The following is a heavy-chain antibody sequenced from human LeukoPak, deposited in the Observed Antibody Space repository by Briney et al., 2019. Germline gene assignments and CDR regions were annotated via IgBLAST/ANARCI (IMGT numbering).Heavy chain of an antibody. CDR2: INHSGST. J-gene: IGHJ6*03. CDR1: GGSFSGYY. CDR3: ARLGFHGSGSLRYYYYYMDV. V-gene: IGHV4-34*01. Sequence: SETLSLTCAVYGGSFSGYYWSWIRQPPGKGLEWIGEINHSGSTNYDPSLKSQVTISVDTSKNQFSLKLSSVTAADAAVYYCARLGFHGSGSLRYYYYYMDVWGKGTTVTVSS. D-gene: IGHD3-10*01.